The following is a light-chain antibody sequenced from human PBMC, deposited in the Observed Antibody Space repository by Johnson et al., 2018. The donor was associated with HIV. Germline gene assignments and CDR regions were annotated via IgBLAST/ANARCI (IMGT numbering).Light chain of an antibody. Sequence: QSVLTQPPSVFVAPGQKVIISCSGSSFNIGNNYVSWYQQLPGTALKLLIYDNNKRPSGNPDRFSGSKSGTSSTLGTTGIQTGDEADYYCGTWDSSLNAYVFGTRTKVTVL. CDR1: SFNIGNNY. V-gene: IGLV1-51*01. CDR3: GTWDSSLNAYV. CDR2: DNN. J-gene: IGLJ1*01.